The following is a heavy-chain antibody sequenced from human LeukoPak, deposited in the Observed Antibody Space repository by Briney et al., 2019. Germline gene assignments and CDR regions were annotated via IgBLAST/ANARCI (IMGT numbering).Heavy chain of an antibody. J-gene: IGHJ4*02. CDR1: GDSISSYY. CDR2: INTSGST. Sequence: SETLSLTCTVSGDSISSYYWSWIRQPAEKGLEWIGHINTSGSTNYYTSGSTDYNPSLKSRVTISLDRSKNQFSLKLSSVTAADTAVYYCAAFLSGTYWYFDYWGQGALVTVSS. V-gene: IGHV4-4*07. D-gene: IGHD1-26*01. CDR3: AAFLSGTYWYFDY.